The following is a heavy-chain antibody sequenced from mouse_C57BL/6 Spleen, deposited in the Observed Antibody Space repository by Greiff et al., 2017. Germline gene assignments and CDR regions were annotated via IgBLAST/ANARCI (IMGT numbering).Heavy chain of an antibody. V-gene: IGHV8-8*01. CDR3: AGIAKGGYDDGGGFDY. CDR1: GFSLSTFGMG. J-gene: IGHJ2*01. CDR2: IWWDDDK. Sequence: QVTLKVSGPGILQPSQTLSLTCSFSGFSLSTFGMGVGWIRQPPGKGLVWLAHIWWDDDKYYNPALKSRLTLSKDTSKNQVFLKIANVDTADTATYYCAGIAKGGYDDGGGFDYWGQGTTLSVSS. D-gene: IGHD2-2*01.